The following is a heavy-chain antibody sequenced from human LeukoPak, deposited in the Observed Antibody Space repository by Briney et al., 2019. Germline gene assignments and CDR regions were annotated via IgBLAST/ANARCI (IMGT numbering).Heavy chain of an antibody. CDR3: ARSPYSYGYGYYYYDMDV. Sequence: SETLSLTCTVSGGSISSYYWSWIRQPPGKGLGWIGYIYYSGSTNYNPALKSRVTISVDTSKNQFSLKLSSVTAADTAVYYCARSPYSYGYGYYYYDMDVWGKGTTVTVSS. CDR2: IYYSGST. J-gene: IGHJ6*03. D-gene: IGHD5-18*01. CDR1: GGSISSYY. V-gene: IGHV4-59*01.